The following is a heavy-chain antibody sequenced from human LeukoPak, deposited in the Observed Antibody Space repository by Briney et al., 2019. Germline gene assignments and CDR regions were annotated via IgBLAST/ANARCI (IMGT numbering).Heavy chain of an antibody. CDR3: AKIPYSSGWVQNWFDP. V-gene: IGHV3-30*18. D-gene: IGHD6-19*01. CDR2: ISDDGSNK. J-gene: IGHJ5*02. CDR1: GFTVSSYG. Sequence: PGGSLRLSCAVSGFTVSSYGMHWVRQAPGKGLEWVAVISDDGSNKYYADSVKGRFTISRDNSKNTLYLQMNSLRAEGTAVYYCAKIPYSSGWVQNWFDPWGQGTLVTVSS.